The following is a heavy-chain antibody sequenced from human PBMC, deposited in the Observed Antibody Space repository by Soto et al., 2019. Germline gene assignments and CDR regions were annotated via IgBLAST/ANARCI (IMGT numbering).Heavy chain of an antibody. D-gene: IGHD3-16*01. V-gene: IGHV3-48*03. CDR3: AKGGYSLGY. J-gene: IGHJ4*02. CDR1: GFTFSNFE. Sequence: EVQLVESGGGLVQPGGSLRLSCAASGFTFSNFEMNWVRQAPGKGLEWVSYITSSGSTIYYADSVKGRFTISRDNAKNSLYLQMNSLRTEDTAVYYCAKGGYSLGYWGQGTLVTVSS. CDR2: ITSSGSTI.